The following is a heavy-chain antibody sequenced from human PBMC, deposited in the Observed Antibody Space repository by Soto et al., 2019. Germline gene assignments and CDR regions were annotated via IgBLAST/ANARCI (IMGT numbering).Heavy chain of an antibody. CDR1: GYSISSGYY. V-gene: IGHV4-38-2*01. CDR3: ARAKYYYDSSALYYFDY. CDR2: IYHSGST. J-gene: IGHJ4*02. Sequence: CAVSGYSISSGYYWGWIRQPPGKGLEWIGSIYHSGSTYYNPSLKSRVTISVDTSKNQFSLKLSSVTAADTAVYYCARAKYYYDSSALYYFDYWGQGTLGTVSS. D-gene: IGHD3-22*01.